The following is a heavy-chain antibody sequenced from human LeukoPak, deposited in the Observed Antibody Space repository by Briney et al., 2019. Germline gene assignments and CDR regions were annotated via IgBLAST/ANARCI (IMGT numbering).Heavy chain of an antibody. Sequence: GGSLRLSCAASGFTFSGSAIRWVRQSSGKGLEWVGQIDKKDKGYATATAYAASVKGRFTISRDDSINTPYLQMKSLKTEDTALYYCTRDSGTYNWFDPWGQGTLVTVSS. D-gene: IGHD1-26*01. V-gene: IGHV3-73*01. CDR3: TRDSGTYNWFDP. CDR1: GFTFSGSA. J-gene: IGHJ5*02. CDR2: IDKKDKGYATAT.